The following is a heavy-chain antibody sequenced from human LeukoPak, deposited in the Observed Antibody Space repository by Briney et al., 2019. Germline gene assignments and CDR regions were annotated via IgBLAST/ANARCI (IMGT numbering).Heavy chain of an antibody. Sequence: PSETLSLTCAVYGGSFSGYYWSWIRQPPGKGLEWIGEINHSGSTNYNPSLKSRVTISVGASKNQFSLKLSSVTAADTAVYYCARGSGTYNWFDPWGQGTLVTVSP. CDR1: GGSFSGYY. CDR3: ARGSGTYNWFDP. D-gene: IGHD3-10*01. CDR2: INHSGST. V-gene: IGHV4-34*01. J-gene: IGHJ5*02.